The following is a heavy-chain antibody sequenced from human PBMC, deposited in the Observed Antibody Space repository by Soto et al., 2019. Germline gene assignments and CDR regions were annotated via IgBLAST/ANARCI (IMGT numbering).Heavy chain of an antibody. Sequence: QVQLVESGGGVVQPGRSLRLSCAASGFTFSSYAMHWVRQAPGKGLEWVAVISYDGSNKYYADSVKGRFTISRDNSKNTLYLQMNSLRAEDTAVYYCARVPSPRRVTAMEGDFEYFQHWGQGTLVTVSS. CDR1: GFTFSSYA. CDR3: ARVPSPRRVTAMEGDFEYFQH. J-gene: IGHJ1*01. V-gene: IGHV3-30-3*01. D-gene: IGHD2-21*02. CDR2: ISYDGSNK.